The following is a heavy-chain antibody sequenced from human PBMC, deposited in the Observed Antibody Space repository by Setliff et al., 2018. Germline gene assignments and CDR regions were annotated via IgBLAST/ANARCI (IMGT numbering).Heavy chain of an antibody. CDR3: ARTGTYRYFDY. V-gene: IGHV4-39*01. J-gene: IGHJ4*02. CDR1: GGSINSGVYY. D-gene: IGHD1-1*01. Sequence: TLSLTCTVSGGSINSGVYYWGWIRQPPGKGLEWIGRIYHGGDTYYNASLKSRLTISVDTXXXQFSLKLXXXXXXXXAVYYCARTGTYRYFDYWGQGALVTVSS. CDR2: IYHGGDT.